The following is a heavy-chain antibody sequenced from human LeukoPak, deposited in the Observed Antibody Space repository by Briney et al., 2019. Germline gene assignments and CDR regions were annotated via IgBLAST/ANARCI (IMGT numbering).Heavy chain of an antibody. Sequence: ASVKVSCKASGYTFTSYDINWVRQATGQGLEWMGWMNPNSGSTGYAQKFQGRVTITRNTSISTAYMELSGLRSEDTAVYYCARGRSTGYPYYFEYWGQGTLLTVSS. CDR3: ARGRSTGYPYYFEY. J-gene: IGHJ4*02. V-gene: IGHV1-8*03. D-gene: IGHD5-12*01. CDR1: GYTFTSYD. CDR2: MNPNSGST.